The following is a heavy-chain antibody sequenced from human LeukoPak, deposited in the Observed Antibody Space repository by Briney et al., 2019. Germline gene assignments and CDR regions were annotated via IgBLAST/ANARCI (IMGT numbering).Heavy chain of an antibody. CDR3: AREGRPSLAVAGTSSPYYFDY. CDR1: GGSISSYY. J-gene: IGHJ4*02. V-gene: IGHV4-4*07. Sequence: SETLSLTCTVSGGSISSYYWSWIRQPAGKGLEWIGRIYTSGSTNYNPSLKSRVTMSVDTSKNQFSLKLSSVTAADTAVYYCAREGRPSLAVAGTSSPYYFDYWGQETLVTVSS. D-gene: IGHD6-19*01. CDR2: IYTSGST.